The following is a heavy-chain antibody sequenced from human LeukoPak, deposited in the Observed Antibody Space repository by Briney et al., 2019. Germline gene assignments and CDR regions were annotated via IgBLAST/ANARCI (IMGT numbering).Heavy chain of an antibody. J-gene: IGHJ4*02. CDR2: FYYSGSP. D-gene: IGHD5-24*01. CDR3: ARGGDGPFDY. Sequence: SETLSLTCTISGGSISSYNWSWIRQPPGKGLEWIGYFYYSGSPSYNPSLKSRVAISVDTSKNQFSLSLRSVTAADTAIYYCARGGDGPFDYWGQGTLVTVSS. V-gene: IGHV4-59*01. CDR1: GGSISSYN.